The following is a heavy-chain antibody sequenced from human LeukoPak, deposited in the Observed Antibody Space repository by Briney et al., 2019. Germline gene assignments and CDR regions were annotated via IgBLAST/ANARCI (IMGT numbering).Heavy chain of an antibody. Sequence: SETLSLTCAVSGGSISSYYWSWIRQPPGKGLEWIGYIYYSGSTNYNPSLKSRVTISVDTSKNQFSLKLSSVTAADTAVYYCARAYGGRLAFDNWGQGTLVTVSS. D-gene: IGHD4-23*01. J-gene: IGHJ4*02. CDR2: IYYSGST. CDR1: GGSISSYY. V-gene: IGHV4-59*12. CDR3: ARAYGGRLAFDN.